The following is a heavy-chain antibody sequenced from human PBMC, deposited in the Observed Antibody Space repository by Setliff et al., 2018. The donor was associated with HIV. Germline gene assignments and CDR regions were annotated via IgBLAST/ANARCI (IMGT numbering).Heavy chain of an antibody. CDR3: AGPRGDEAFDI. J-gene: IGHJ3*02. V-gene: IGHV1-69*13. Sequence: SVKVSCKASGYTFTSYGISWVRQAPGQGLEWMGMIIPMYNIPAYAQKFQGRVTITADESTNTMYMELSSLRSDDTAVYYCAGPRGDEAFDIWGQGTMVTVSS. CDR2: IIPMYNIP. CDR1: GYTFTSYG. D-gene: IGHD3-10*01.